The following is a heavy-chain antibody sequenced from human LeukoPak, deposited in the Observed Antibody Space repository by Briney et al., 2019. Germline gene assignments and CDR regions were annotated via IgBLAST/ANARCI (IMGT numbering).Heavy chain of an antibody. Sequence: PSETLSLTCTVSGGSISSYYWSWIRQPPGKGLEWIGYIYYSGSTNYNPSLKSRVTISVDTSKNQFSLKLSSVTAADTAVYYCARVLVGATNDAFDIWGQGTMVTVSS. J-gene: IGHJ3*02. CDR1: GGSISSYY. D-gene: IGHD1-26*01. CDR2: IYYSGST. V-gene: IGHV4-59*01. CDR3: ARVLVGATNDAFDI.